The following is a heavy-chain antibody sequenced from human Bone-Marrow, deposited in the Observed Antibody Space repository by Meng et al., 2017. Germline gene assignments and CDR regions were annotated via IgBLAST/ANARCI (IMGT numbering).Heavy chain of an antibody. V-gene: IGHV3-23*01. J-gene: IGHJ4*02. CDR3: ARDHTSSWYVGSLDY. CDR2: ISGSGGST. CDR1: GFTFSSYA. Sequence: GESLKISCAASGFTFSSYAMSWVRQAPGKGLEWVSAISGSGGSTYYADSVKGRFTISRDNSKNTLYLQMNSLRAEDTAVYYCARDHTSSWYVGSLDYWGQGTLVTVSS. D-gene: IGHD6-13*01.